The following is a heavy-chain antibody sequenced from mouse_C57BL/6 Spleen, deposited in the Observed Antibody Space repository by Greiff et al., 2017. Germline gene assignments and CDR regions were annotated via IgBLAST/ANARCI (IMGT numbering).Heavy chain of an antibody. CDR2: ISSGGDYI. D-gene: IGHD1-1*01. V-gene: IGHV5-9-1*02. Sequence: DVMLVESGEGLVKPGGSLKLSCAASGFTFSSYAMSWVRQTPEKRLEWVAYISSGGDYIYYADTVKGRFTISRDNARNTLYLQMSSLKSEDTAMYYCTRDSDYYGSSPWFAYWGQGPLVTVSA. CDR3: TRDSDYYGSSPWFAY. CDR1: GFTFSSYA. J-gene: IGHJ3*01.